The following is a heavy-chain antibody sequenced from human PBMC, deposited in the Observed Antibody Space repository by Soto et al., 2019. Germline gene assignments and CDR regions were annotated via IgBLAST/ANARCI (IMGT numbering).Heavy chain of an antibody. Sequence: PSDTLSLTCAVSGGSISSGGYSWSWIRQPPGKGLEWIGYIYHSGSTYYNPSLKSRVTISVDRSKNQFSLKLSSVTAADTAVYYCARAARIHYYYGMDVWGQGTTVTVSS. V-gene: IGHV4-30-2*01. J-gene: IGHJ6*02. CDR1: GGSISSGGYS. CDR3: ARAARIHYYYGMDV. CDR2: IYHSGST.